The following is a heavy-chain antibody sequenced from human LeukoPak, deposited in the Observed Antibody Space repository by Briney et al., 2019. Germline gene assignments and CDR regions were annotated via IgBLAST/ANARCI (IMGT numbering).Heavy chain of an antibody. CDR1: GFTFSSYS. V-gene: IGHV3-48*01. J-gene: IGHJ4*02. Sequence: GGSLRLSCAASGFTFSSYSMNWVRQAPGKGLEWVSYISSSSSTIYYADSVKGRFTISRDNAKNSLYLQMNSLRAEDTAVYYCASHTGRYYYGSGSYYFDYWGQGTLVTVSS. D-gene: IGHD3-10*01. CDR2: ISSSSSTI. CDR3: ASHTGRYYYGSGSYYFDY.